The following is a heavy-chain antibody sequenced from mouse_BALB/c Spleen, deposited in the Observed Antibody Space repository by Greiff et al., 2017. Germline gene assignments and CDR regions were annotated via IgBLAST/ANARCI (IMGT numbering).Heavy chain of an antibody. Sequence: EVQVVESGGDLVKPGGSLKLSCAASGFTFSSYGMSWVRQTPDKRLEWVATISSGGSYTYYPDSVKGRFTISRDNAKNTLYLQMSSLKSEDTAMYYCARDGSSYGCADWGQGTLVTVSA. CDR1: GFTFSSYG. CDR3: ARDGSSYGCAD. J-gene: IGHJ3*01. V-gene: IGHV5-6*01. CDR2: ISSGGSYT. D-gene: IGHD1-1*01.